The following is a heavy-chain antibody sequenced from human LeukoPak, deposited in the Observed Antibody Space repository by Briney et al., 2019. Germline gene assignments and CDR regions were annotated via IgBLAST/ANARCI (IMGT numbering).Heavy chain of an antibody. CDR1: GFTFSSYA. Sequence: PGGSPRLSCAASGFTFSSYAMSWVRQAPGKRLEWVSAISGSGGSTYYADSVKGRFTISRDNSKNTLYLQVNSLRAEDTAVYYCAKDPAPYYDSSGSDPIDYWGQGTLVTVSS. CDR3: AKDPAPYYDSSGSDPIDY. V-gene: IGHV3-23*01. D-gene: IGHD3-22*01. J-gene: IGHJ4*02. CDR2: ISGSGGST.